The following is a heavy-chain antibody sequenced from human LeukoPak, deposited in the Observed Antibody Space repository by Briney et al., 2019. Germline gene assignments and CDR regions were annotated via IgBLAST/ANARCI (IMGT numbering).Heavy chain of an antibody. D-gene: IGHD2-8*02. Sequence: TGGSLRLSCAASGFSFTRYGIHWVRQAPGKGLEWVTFIRYDGSSKYYADSVKGRFTISRENSKNTVYLQMNSLRAEDTAMYCCAKDLLYCTDTTCRDFFYYYMDLWGKGTTVTVSS. V-gene: IGHV3-30*02. CDR2: IRYDGSSK. CDR1: GFSFTRYG. J-gene: IGHJ6*03. CDR3: AKDLLYCTDTTCRDFFYYYMDL.